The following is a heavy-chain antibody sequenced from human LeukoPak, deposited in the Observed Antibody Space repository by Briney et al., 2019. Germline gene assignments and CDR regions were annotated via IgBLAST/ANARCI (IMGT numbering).Heavy chain of an antibody. J-gene: IGHJ5*02. D-gene: IGHD3-10*01. CDR1: GFTFTNYG. CDR2: ILVPGGRT. CDR3: AKDVGGDYGSGSYEDWFDP. V-gene: IGHV3-23*01. Sequence: GRSLRLSCAASGFTFTNYGMQWVRQAPGKGLEWVSAILVPGGRTYYTDSVKGRFTISRDNSKNTLYLQMNSLRDEDTAVYYCAKDVGGDYGSGSYEDWFDPWGQGTLDTLSS.